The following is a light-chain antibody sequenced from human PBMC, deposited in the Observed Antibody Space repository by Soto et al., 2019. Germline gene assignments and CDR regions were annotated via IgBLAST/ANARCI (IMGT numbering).Light chain of an antibody. Sequence: EIVMTQSPATLSVSPGERATLSCRASQSVSSNLAWYQQKPGQAPRLLIYGASIRATGIPARFSGSGSGTDFTLTICSLQSEDVAVYYCQQYNNWPPITFGQGTRLEIK. CDR3: QQYNNWPPIT. V-gene: IGKV3-15*01. CDR1: QSVSSN. CDR2: GAS. J-gene: IGKJ5*01.